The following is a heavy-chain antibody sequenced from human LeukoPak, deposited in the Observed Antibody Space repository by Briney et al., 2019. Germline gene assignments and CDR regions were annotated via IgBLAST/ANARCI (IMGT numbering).Heavy chain of an antibody. V-gene: IGHV3-13*01. CDR2: LGIAGDT. D-gene: IGHD1-26*01. CDR3: ARQMQSHGNFDS. CDR1: GFTVSSYA. Sequence: GGSLRLSCAASGFTVSSYAMHWVRQPIGKGLEWVSVLGIAGDTFYPGSVKGRFTISRENARNSLYLQMNSLRAEDTAMYYCARQMQSHGNFDSWGQGTLVTVSS. J-gene: IGHJ4*02.